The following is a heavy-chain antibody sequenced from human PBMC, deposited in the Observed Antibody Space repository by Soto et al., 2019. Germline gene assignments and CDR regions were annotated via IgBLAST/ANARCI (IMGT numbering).Heavy chain of an antibody. Sequence: QVQLVQSGAEVKKPGSSVKVSCKASGGTFSIYALSWVRQAPGQGLEWMGGIIPISGIANYARKFQGRVTITADESTSTVYMEMSSLRSEDTAVYYCARQEFSDQYYYGMDVWGQGTTVTVSS. D-gene: IGHD3-10*01. V-gene: IGHV1-69*01. CDR1: GGTFSIYA. CDR3: ARQEFSDQYYYGMDV. J-gene: IGHJ6*02. CDR2: IIPISGIA.